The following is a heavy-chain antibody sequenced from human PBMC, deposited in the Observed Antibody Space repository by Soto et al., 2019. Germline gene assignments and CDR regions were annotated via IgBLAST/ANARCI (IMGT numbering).Heavy chain of an antibody. J-gene: IGHJ4*02. V-gene: IGHV5-51*01. CDR2: IYPGDSDT. CDR3: AKGQGWFGAFDY. Sequence: GESLKISCTASGYIFSIYWIGWVRQMPGKGLEWMGVIYPGDSDTRYNPSFQGQVTISVDKSTSTASLQWNSLESSDTAIYYCAKGQGWFGAFDYRGQGTLVTVSS. D-gene: IGHD3-10*01. CDR1: GYIFSIYW.